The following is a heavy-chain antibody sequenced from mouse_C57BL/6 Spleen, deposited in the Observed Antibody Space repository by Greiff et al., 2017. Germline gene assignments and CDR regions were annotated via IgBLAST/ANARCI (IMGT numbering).Heavy chain of an antibody. Sequence: DVHLVESEGGLVQPGSSLKLSCTASGFTFSDYYMAWVRQVPEKGLEWVANINYDGSSTYYLDTLKSRFIISRDNAKNILYLQMSSLKSDDTATYYCARGEDGYYAMDYGGKGTSVTVSS. CDR3: ARGEDGYYAMDY. CDR2: INYDGSST. J-gene: IGHJ4*01. V-gene: IGHV5-16*01. CDR1: GFTFSDYY.